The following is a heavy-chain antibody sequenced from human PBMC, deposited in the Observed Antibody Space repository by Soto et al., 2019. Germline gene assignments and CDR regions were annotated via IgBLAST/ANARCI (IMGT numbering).Heavy chain of an antibody. D-gene: IGHD6-13*01. J-gene: IGHJ4*02. CDR1: GFTFSSYA. CDR3: ARDRLLAAAATYFDY. Sequence: GGSLRLSCAASGFTFSSYAMHWVRQAPGKGLEWVAVISYDGSNKYYADSVKGRFTISRDNSKNTLYLQMNSLRAEDTAVYYCARDRLLAAAATYFDYWGQGTPVTVSS. CDR2: ISYDGSNK. V-gene: IGHV3-30-3*01.